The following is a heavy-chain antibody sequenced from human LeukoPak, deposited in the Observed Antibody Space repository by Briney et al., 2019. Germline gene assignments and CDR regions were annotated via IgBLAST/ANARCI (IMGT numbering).Heavy chain of an antibody. Sequence: SETLSLTCTVSGGSISSGSYYWSWIRQPAGKGLEWIGRIYTSGSTNYNPSLKSRVTISVDTPKNQFSLKLSSVTAADTAVYYCARYSGSYLFDYWGQGTLVTVSS. D-gene: IGHD1-26*01. CDR2: IYTSGST. J-gene: IGHJ4*02. CDR3: ARYSGSYLFDY. CDR1: GGSISSGSYY. V-gene: IGHV4-61*02.